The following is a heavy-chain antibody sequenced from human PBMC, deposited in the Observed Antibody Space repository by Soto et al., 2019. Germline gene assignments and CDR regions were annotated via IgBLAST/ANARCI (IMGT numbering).Heavy chain of an antibody. V-gene: IGHV4-39*01. CDR2: IYYSGTT. J-gene: IGHJ5*02. Sequence: QLQLQESGPGLVKPSETLSLTCTVSGDSISSSSYYWGWVRQPPGKGLEWIGSIYYSGTTYFNPSLKSRVTISVDTSKTQFALKLTSVTAADTAVYYCARVGRGNSYSYYTWFDPWGQGTLVSVSS. D-gene: IGHD5-18*01. CDR1: GDSISSSSYY. CDR3: ARVGRGNSYSYYTWFDP.